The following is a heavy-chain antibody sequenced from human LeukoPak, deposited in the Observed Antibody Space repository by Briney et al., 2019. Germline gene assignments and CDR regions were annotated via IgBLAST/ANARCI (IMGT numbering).Heavy chain of an antibody. D-gene: IGHD3-10*01. CDR1: GGSFSGYY. J-gene: IGHJ4*02. V-gene: IGHV4-34*01. CDR3: ALAGLWFGELFPPSFDY. Sequence: SETLSLTCAVYGGSFSGYYWSWIRQPPGKGLEWIGEINHSGSTNYNPSLKSRVTISVDTSKNQFSLKLSSVTTADTAVYYCALAGLWFGELFPPSFDYWGQGTLVTVSS. CDR2: INHSGST.